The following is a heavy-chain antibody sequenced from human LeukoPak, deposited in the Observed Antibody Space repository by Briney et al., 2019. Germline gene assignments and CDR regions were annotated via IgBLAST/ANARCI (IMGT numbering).Heavy chain of an antibody. J-gene: IGHJ4*02. CDR1: GASINSAGYY. CDR2: ISYTGST. CDR3: ARGDY. V-gene: IGHV4-31*03. Sequence: SETLSLTCTVSGASINSAGYYWSWIRQLPGKGLEWIGYISYTGSTYYNPSLKSRVIISRDTSKNQFSLKLSSVTAADTAIYYCARGDYWGQGTLVTVSS.